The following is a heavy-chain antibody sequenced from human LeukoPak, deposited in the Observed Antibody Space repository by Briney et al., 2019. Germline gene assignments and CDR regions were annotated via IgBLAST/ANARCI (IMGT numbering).Heavy chain of an antibody. CDR1: GFSFSSVY. Sequence: GGSLRLSCAASGFSFSSVYMSWVRQAPGKGLEWVGRIKSKTEGGTADYAAPVKGRFSISRDDSINTVYLEMNSLKTEDTAVYYCTTYRSYSDYWGQGALVTVSA. CDR3: TTYRSYSDY. CDR2: IKSKTEGGTA. D-gene: IGHD1-14*01. J-gene: IGHJ4*02. V-gene: IGHV3-15*01.